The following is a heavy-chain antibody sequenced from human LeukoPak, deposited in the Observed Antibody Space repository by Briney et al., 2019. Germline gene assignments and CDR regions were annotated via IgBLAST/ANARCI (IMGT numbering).Heavy chain of an antibody. CDR3: AKQATGSFDY. CDR1: GFTFSSYG. CDR2: ISYDGSNK. D-gene: IGHD5-12*01. J-gene: IGHJ4*02. V-gene: IGHV3-30*18. Sequence: PGGSLRLSCAPSGFTFSSYGMHWVRQAPGKGLEWVAVISYDGSNKYYADSVKGRFTISRNNSKNPLYLQMTSLRAEDTAVYYCAKQATGSFDYWGQGTLVTVSS.